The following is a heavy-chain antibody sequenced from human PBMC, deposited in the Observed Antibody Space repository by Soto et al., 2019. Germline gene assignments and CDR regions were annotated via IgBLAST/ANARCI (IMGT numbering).Heavy chain of an antibody. CDR3: ARGHRDGYNGDWYFDL. CDR2: IGTAGDP. V-gene: IGHV3-13*05. CDR1: GFTFSSYD. Sequence: VQLVESGGGLVQPGGSLRLSCAASGFTFSSYDMHWVRQATGKGLEWVSAIGTAGDPYYPGSVKGRFTISRENAKNSLYLQMNSLRAGDTAVYYCARGHRDGYNGDWYFDLWGRGTLVTVSS. J-gene: IGHJ2*01. D-gene: IGHD5-12*01.